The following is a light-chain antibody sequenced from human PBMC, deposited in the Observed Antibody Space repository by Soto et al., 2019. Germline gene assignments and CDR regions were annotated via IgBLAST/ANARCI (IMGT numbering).Light chain of an antibody. CDR2: GTS. Sequence: EVVLTQSPDTLSLSPGDGATLSCRASQSIGTKYLAWYQQNPGQAPRLLIYGTSSRATGGPDRFSGSGFGADFILTISGLEPEDFAVYYCQHYGTTLSTFGQGTKVEIK. CDR3: QHYGTTLST. J-gene: IGKJ1*01. CDR1: QSIGTKY. V-gene: IGKV3-20*01.